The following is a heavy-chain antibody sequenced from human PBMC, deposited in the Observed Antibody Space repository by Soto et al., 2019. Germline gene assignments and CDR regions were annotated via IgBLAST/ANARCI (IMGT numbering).Heavy chain of an antibody. D-gene: IGHD2-2*03. Sequence: SETLSLTCTVSGGSISSSSYYWGWIRQPPGKGLEWIGSIYYSGSTYYNPSLKSRVTISVDTSKNQFSLKLSSVTAADKAVYYCARKEMDSPYYFDYWGQGTLVTVSS. J-gene: IGHJ4*02. CDR2: IYYSGST. CDR3: ARKEMDSPYYFDY. CDR1: GGSISSSSYY. V-gene: IGHV4-39*01.